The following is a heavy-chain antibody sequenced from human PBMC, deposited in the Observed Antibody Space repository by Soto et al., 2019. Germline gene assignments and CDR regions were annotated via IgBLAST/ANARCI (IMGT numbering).Heavy chain of an antibody. V-gene: IGHV4-31*03. Sequence: QVQLQESGPGLVKPSQTLSLTCTVSGDSIGTGGYYWDWIRQHPGKGPVWIGYILYSGNTYYYPFLKCRLTISLVTSKNLVSLHLSSATAADTAVYFCATNHDDISGRTPLLFDSWGQGTLVTVSS. CDR3: ATNHDDISGRTPLLFDS. D-gene: IGHD3-22*01. CDR2: ILYSGNT. CDR1: GDSIGTGGYY. J-gene: IGHJ4*02.